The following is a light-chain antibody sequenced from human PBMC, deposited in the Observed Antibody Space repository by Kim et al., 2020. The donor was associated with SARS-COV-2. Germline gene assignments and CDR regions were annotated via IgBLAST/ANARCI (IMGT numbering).Light chain of an antibody. CDR1: KLGDKY. J-gene: IGLJ3*02. CDR3: QAWDSSTNWV. Sequence: VSPGQTDSIPCTGDKLGDKYACWYQQKPGQSPVLVIYQDSKRPSGIPERFSGSNSGNTATLTISGTQAMDEADYYCQAWDSSTNWVFGGGTQLTVL. CDR2: QDS. V-gene: IGLV3-1*01.